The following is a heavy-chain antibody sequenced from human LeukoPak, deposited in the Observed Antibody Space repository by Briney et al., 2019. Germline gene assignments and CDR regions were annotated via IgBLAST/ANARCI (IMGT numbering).Heavy chain of an antibody. CDR3: ASRIAAAGTEWFDP. CDR2: IYYSGST. D-gene: IGHD6-13*01. V-gene: IGHV4-59*08. J-gene: IGHJ5*02. CDR1: GGYIRSYY. Sequence: SETLSLTCTVSGGYIRSYYWSWIRQPPGKGLEWIGYIYYSGSTNYNPSLKSRVTISVDTSKNQFSLKLSSVTAADTAVYYCASRIAAAGTEWFDPWGQGTLVTVSS.